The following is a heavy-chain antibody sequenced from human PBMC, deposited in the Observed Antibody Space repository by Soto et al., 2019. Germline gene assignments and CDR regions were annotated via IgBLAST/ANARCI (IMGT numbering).Heavy chain of an antibody. J-gene: IGHJ6*02. CDR2: ISYDGSNK. Sequence: GGSLRLSCAASGFTFSSYGMHWVRQAPGKGLEWVAVISYDGSNKYYADSVKGRFTISRDNSKNTLYLQMNSLRAEDTAVYYCAKELGMVDTAMVRTNYYYYYGMDGWGQGTTVTVSS. CDR1: GFTFSSYG. D-gene: IGHD5-18*01. V-gene: IGHV3-30*18. CDR3: AKELGMVDTAMVRTNYYYYYGMDG.